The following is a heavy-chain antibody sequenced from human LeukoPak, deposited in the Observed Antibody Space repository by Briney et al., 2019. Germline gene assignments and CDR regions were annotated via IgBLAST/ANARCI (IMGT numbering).Heavy chain of an antibody. CDR1: GFSFERHS. J-gene: IGHJ4*02. D-gene: IGHD3-16*01. CDR2: IATGTGSVSTFT. CDR3: ARVSLTSIYVWGRTFDY. V-gene: IGHV3-21*01. Sequence: GGSLRLSCVASGFSFERHSMNWVRQVPGRGLEWVSSIATGTGSVSTFTFYTDSVKGRFTISRDNAKKSLYLEMNSLRVEDTAIYYCARVSLTSIYVWGRTFDYWGQGTLVTVSS.